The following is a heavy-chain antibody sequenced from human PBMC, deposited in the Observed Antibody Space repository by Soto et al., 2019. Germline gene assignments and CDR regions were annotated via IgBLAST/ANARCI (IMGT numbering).Heavy chain of an antibody. CDR3: ARDPPDFNSGFDS. CDR1: GDSVSNNGAT. CDR2: AYYRSRWQY. Sequence: SQTLSLPCAICGDSVSNNGATWNWIRQSPSRGLEWLGRAYYRSRWQYDYATSVRSRITINPDTSKNQFSLQLSSVTPEDTAVYYCARDPPDFNSGFDSWGQGSLVTV. D-gene: IGHD1-26*01. J-gene: IGHJ4*02. V-gene: IGHV6-1*01.